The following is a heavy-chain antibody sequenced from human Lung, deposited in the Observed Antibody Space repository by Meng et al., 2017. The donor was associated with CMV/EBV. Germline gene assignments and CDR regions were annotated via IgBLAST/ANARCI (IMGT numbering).Heavy chain of an antibody. CDR3: AKDRGWELRLLVH. V-gene: IGHV3-30*02. J-gene: IGHJ4*02. Sequence: GGSLRLSCAAGGFTFSNYGMHWVRQTPGKGLQWVAFIGHDGNKKFYTDSVRGRFTIDRDNSRNTLLLRMNSLRDEDTAVYYCAKDRGWELRLLVHWGQGALVXVSS. D-gene: IGHD1-26*01. CDR2: IGHDGNKK. CDR1: GFTFSNYG.